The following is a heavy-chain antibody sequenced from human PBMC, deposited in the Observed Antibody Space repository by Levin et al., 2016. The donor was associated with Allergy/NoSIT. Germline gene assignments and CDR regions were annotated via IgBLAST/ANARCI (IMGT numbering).Heavy chain of an antibody. CDR2: IWYDGSNK. J-gene: IGHJ4*02. CDR1: GFTFSSYG. D-gene: IGHD1-26*01. Sequence: GGSLRLSCAASGFTFSSYGMHWVRQAPGKGLEWVAVIWYDGSNKYYADSVKGRFTISRDNSKNTLYLQMNSLRAEDTAVYYCARDGGYRTVHCDYWGQGTLVTVSS. CDR3: ARDGGYRTVHCDY. V-gene: IGHV3-33*01.